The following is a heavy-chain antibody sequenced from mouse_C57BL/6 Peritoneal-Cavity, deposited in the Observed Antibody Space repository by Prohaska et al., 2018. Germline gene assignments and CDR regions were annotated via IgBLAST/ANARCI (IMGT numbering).Heavy chain of an antibody. CDR3: TAYFDY. CDR1: GYTFTSYW. Sequence: EVQLQQSGTVLARPGASVKMSCKTSGYTFTSYWMHMVKQMAGQGLELIGAMYPGNSDASDNEKFEVKAKVSAVRSASTAYVGLSSLTNEDSAVCYCTAYFDYWGQGATLTVSS. V-gene: IGHV1-5*01. CDR2: MYPGNSDA. J-gene: IGHJ2*01.